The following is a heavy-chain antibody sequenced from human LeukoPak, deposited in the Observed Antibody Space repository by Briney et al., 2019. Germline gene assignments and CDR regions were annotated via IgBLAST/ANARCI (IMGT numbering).Heavy chain of an antibody. J-gene: IGHJ5*02. V-gene: IGHV4-61*02. Sequence: PSETLSLTCTVSGSSISSGSYYWSWIRQPAGKGLEWIGRIYTSGSTNYNPSLKSRVTISVDTSKNQFSLKLSSVTAAVTAVYYCARERYWFDPWGQGTLVTVSS. CDR3: ARERYWFDP. CDR1: GSSISSGSYY. CDR2: IYTSGST.